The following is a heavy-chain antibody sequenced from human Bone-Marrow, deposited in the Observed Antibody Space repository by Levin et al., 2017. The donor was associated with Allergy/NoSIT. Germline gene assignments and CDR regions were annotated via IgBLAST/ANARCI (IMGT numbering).Heavy chain of an antibody. V-gene: IGHV1-2*02. CDR3: VRDWYPRHFGDPRWAFEY. CDR2: INPDSGVT. D-gene: IGHD3-16*01. CDR1: GYTFTGYH. Sequence: ASVKVSCEASGYTFTGYHIHWVRQAPGHGLEWMGWINPDSGVTKSAQKFQGRVTMTRDTSTAYIEVRSLRSDDTAVYYCVRDWYPRHFGDPRWAFEYWGQGTLVTVSS. J-gene: IGHJ4*02.